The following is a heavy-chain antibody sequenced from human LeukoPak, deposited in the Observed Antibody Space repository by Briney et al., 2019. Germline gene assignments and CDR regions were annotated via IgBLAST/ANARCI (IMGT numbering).Heavy chain of an antibody. V-gene: IGHV1-69*04. Sequence: SVKVSCKASGGTFSSYAISWVRQAPGQGLEWMGRIIPILGIANYAQKFQGRVTITADKSTSTAYMELSSLRSEDTAVYYCARDRVTIFGVVINGYYFDYWAQGTLVTVSS. CDR3: ARDRVTIFGVVINGYYFDY. CDR1: GGTFSSYA. D-gene: IGHD3-3*01. J-gene: IGHJ4*02. CDR2: IIPILGIA.